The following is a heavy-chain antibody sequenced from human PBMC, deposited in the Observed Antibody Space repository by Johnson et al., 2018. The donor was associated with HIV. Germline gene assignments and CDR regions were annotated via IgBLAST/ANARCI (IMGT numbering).Heavy chain of an antibody. CDR2: IYSGGST. CDR1: GFTVSSNY. Sequence: EQLVESGGGLIQPGGSLRLSCAASGFTVSSNYMSWVRQAPGKGLEWVSVIYSGGSTYYADSVKGRFTPSRDNSKNTLYLQMNSLRAEDTAVYYCARVGGIAVAPNDAFDIWGQGTLVTVSS. CDR3: ARVGGIAVAPNDAFDI. D-gene: IGHD6-19*01. J-gene: IGHJ3*02. V-gene: IGHV3-53*01.